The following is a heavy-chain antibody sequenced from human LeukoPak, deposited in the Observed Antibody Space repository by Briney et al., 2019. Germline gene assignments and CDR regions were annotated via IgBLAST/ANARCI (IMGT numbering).Heavy chain of an antibody. V-gene: IGHV3-74*01. CDR1: GFTFSNYW. D-gene: IGHD1-14*01. CDR3: ARVPITGTTLDY. Sequence: PGGSLRLSCATSGFTFSNYWMHWVRQAAGKGLVWVSRINTDGNSTIYADSVKGRFTISRDNAKNTLYLQMNSLRAEDTAVYYCARVPITGTTLDYWGQGTLVTVSS. J-gene: IGHJ4*02. CDR2: INTDGNST.